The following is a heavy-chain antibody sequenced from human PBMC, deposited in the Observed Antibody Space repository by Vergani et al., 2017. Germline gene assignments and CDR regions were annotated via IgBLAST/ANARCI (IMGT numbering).Heavy chain of an antibody. V-gene: IGHV3-7*01. J-gene: IGHJ4*02. Sequence: EVQLVESGGGLVQPGGSLRLSCAASGFTFSSYWMSWVRQAPGKGLEWVANIKQDGSEKYYVDSVKGRFTISRDNAKNSLYLQRNSLRAEDTAVYYCARDLTVWGSYRPYYFDYWGQGTLVTVSS. CDR2: IKQDGSEK. CDR1: GFTFSSYW. CDR3: ARDLTVWGSYRPYYFDY. D-gene: IGHD3-16*02.